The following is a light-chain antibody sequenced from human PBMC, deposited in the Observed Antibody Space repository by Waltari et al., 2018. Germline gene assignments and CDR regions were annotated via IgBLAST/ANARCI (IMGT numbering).Light chain of an antibody. J-gene: IGKJ2*01. CDR2: AAS. CDR1: QDISNN. CDR3: RQSYRHPQGYT. Sequence: DIQMTQSPSSLSASVGDRVTIPCQANQDISNNLNWYQQKPGKAPKLLIYAASSLQSGVPSRFSGSGSGTDFTLTISSLQPEDFATYYCRQSYRHPQGYTFGQGTKLEIK. V-gene: IGKV1-39*01.